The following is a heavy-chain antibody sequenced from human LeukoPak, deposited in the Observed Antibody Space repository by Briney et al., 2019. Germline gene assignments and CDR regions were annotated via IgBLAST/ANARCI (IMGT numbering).Heavy chain of an antibody. Sequence: PGGSLRLSCAASGFTFSSYSMNWVRQAPGKGLEWVSYISSSSTIHYADSVKGRSTISRDNAKNSLYLQMNSLRAEDTAVYYCAKETAMVTLGYFDYWGQGTLVTVSS. CDR2: ISSSSTI. CDR1: GFTFSSYS. J-gene: IGHJ4*02. D-gene: IGHD5-18*01. V-gene: IGHV3-48*01. CDR3: AKETAMVTLGYFDY.